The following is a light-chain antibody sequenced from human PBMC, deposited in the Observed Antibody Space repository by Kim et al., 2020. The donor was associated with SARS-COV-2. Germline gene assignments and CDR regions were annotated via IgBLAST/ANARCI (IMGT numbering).Light chain of an antibody. Sequence: QSVVTQPPSASGTPGQRVTISCSGSTSNIGYNYVSWYQQFPGTAPKLLIYRNNVRPSGVPDRFSGSKSGASASLAISGLQSDDEADYYCAAWDDSLSGPVFGGGTKVTVL. CDR1: TSNIGYNY. J-gene: IGLJ2*01. CDR2: RNN. CDR3: AAWDDSLSGPV. V-gene: IGLV1-47*01.